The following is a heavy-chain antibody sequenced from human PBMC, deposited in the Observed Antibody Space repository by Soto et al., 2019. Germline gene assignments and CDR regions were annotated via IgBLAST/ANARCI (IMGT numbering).Heavy chain of an antibody. V-gene: IGHV4-61*01. J-gene: IGHJ6*02. CDR1: GGSVSSGSYY. CDR3: ARVGGVGATTPTLREYYYYGMDV. Sequence: SETLSLTCTVSGGSVSSGSYYWSWIRQPPGKGLEWIGYIYYSGSTNYNPSLKSRVTISVDTSKNQFSLKLSSVTAADTAVYYCARVGGVGATTPTLREYYYYGMDVWGQGTTVTVSS. D-gene: IGHD1-26*01. CDR2: IYYSGST.